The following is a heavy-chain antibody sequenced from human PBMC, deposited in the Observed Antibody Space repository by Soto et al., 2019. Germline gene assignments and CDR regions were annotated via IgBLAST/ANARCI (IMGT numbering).Heavy chain of an antibody. V-gene: IGHV3-21*01. CDR2: ISSTTNYI. CDR3: ARESEDLTSNFDY. J-gene: IGHJ4*02. Sequence: GGSLRLSCAASGFTFTRYSMNWVRQAPGKGLEWVSSISSTTNYIYYADPMKGRFTVSRDNAKNSVYLEMNSLGAEDTAVYYCARESEDLTSNFDYWGQGTLVTVSS. CDR1: GFTFTRYS.